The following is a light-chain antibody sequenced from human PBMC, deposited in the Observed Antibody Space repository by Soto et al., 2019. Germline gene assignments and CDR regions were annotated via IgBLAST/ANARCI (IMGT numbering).Light chain of an antibody. Sequence: EIVLTQSPATLSSTPGERATLSCRASQTVSSKLAWYQHKPGQSPRLLIYDVSIRATGVPARFSGTGSETDFTLTISGLQSEDSAVYFCQQYNNWPFSFGQGTDWRL. CDR3: QQYNNWPFS. J-gene: IGKJ5*01. CDR2: DVS. V-gene: IGKV3-15*01. CDR1: QTVSSK.